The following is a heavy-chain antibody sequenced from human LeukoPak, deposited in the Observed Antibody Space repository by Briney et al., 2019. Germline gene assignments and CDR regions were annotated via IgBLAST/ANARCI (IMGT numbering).Heavy chain of an antibody. CDR3: ARGRGYSYGYVESDYYFDY. J-gene: IGHJ4*02. V-gene: IGHV4-39*07. D-gene: IGHD5-18*01. CDR2: IYYSGST. Sequence: PSETLSLTCTVSGGSISSSSYYWGWIRQPPGKGLEWIGSIYYSGSTYYNPSLKSRVTISVDTSKNQFSLKLSSVTAADTAVYYCARGRGYSYGYVESDYYFDYWGQGTLVTVSS. CDR1: GGSISSSSYY.